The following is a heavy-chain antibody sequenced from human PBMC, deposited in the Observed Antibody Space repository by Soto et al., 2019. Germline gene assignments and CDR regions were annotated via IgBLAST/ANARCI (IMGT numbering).Heavy chain of an antibody. D-gene: IGHD6-19*01. CDR2: ITSDSSYI. Sequence: GGSLRLSCAASGFTFSSYSMNWVRQAPGKGLEWVSSITSDSSYIYYADSVKGRFTISRDNAKNSLYLQMNSLRAEDTAVYYCAKGVPGIAVAGTGYFQHLGQGTLVTVSS. J-gene: IGHJ1*01. CDR3: AKGVPGIAVAGTGYFQH. CDR1: GFTFSSYS. V-gene: IGHV3-21*04.